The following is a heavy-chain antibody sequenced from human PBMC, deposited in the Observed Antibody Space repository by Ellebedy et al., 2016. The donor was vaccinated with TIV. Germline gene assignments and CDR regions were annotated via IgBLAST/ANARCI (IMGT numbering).Heavy chain of an antibody. CDR2: IFYIGST. Sequence: MPSETLSLTCTVSGGSIRSYYWSWIRQPPGKGLEWIGSIFYIGSTNYNPSLNSRVTISVDKSNNQFSLRLSSVTAADTAGYYCASGHTGSYGLHSWGQGTLVTVSS. CDR3: ASGHTGSYGLHS. D-gene: IGHD1-26*01. CDR1: GGSIRSYY. V-gene: IGHV4-59*12. J-gene: IGHJ1*01.